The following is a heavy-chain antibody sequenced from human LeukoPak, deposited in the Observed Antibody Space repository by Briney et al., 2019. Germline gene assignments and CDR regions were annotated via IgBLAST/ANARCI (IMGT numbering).Heavy chain of an antibody. CDR3: ARVRYCSGGSCYGGWFDP. V-gene: IGHV4-59*01. CDR2: IYYSGST. J-gene: IGHJ5*02. CDR1: GGSISSYY. Sequence: SETLSLTCTVSGGSISSYYWSWIRQPPGKGLEWIGYIYYSGSTNYNPSLKSRVTISVDTSKNQFSLKLSSVTAADTAVYYCARVRYCSGGSCYGGWFDPWGQGTLVTVSS. D-gene: IGHD2-15*01.